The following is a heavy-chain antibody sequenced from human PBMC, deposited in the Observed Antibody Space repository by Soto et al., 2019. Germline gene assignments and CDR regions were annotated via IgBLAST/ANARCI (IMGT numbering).Heavy chain of an antibody. CDR3: VRHPGRGTTGY. CDR2: LNKDGSEK. V-gene: IGHV3-7*01. CDR1: GFTFNDYW. D-gene: IGHD1-1*01. Sequence: EVQLVESGGGLVEPGGSLRLSCVTSGFTFNDYWMSWVRQAPGGGVEWVAILNKDGSEKYYVDSVKGRFRISRDNAKNSLYLRLGSVRAEDTAVYYCVRHPGRGTTGYWGQGTLVSVSS. J-gene: IGHJ4*02.